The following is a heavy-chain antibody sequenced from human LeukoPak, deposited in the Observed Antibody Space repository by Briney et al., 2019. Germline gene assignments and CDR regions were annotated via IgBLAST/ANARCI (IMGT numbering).Heavy chain of an antibody. CDR1: GYSFTVYY. CDR3: ARDRSRSAGD. V-gene: IGHV1-2*02. J-gene: IGHJ4*02. Sequence: GASVKVSCKASGYSFTVYYIHWVRQAPGQGLEWVGWINPKSGGTNYEQRFQGRVTMTRDTSISTAYMELSRLRSDDTAVYYCARDRSRSAGDWGQGTLVTVFS. D-gene: IGHD6-6*01. CDR2: INPKSGGT.